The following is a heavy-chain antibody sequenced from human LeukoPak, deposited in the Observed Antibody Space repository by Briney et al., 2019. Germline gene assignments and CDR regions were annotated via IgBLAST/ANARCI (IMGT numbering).Heavy chain of an antibody. CDR3: ARLLLLWFGKRSYYYGMDV. V-gene: IGHV1-69*13. J-gene: IGHJ6*04. CDR1: GGTFSSYA. D-gene: IGHD3-10*01. CDR2: IIPIFSTA. Sequence: GSAVKVSCKASGGTFSSYAISWVRQAPGQGLEWMGGIIPIFSTANFAQKVQGRGTITADGYTSKASMELSSQRSGATDVHYCARLLLLWFGKRSYYYGMDVWGKGTTVTVSS.